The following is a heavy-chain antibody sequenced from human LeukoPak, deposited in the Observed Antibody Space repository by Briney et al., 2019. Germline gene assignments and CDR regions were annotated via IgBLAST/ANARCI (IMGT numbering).Heavy chain of an antibody. Sequence: PGGSLRLSCAASGFTVSSNYMSWVRQAPGKGLEWVALIYSGGSTYYADSVKGRFTISRDNAKNSLYLQMNSLRAEDTAVYYCARTSSGGSCYLDYWGQGTLVTVSS. J-gene: IGHJ4*02. CDR1: GFTVSSNY. CDR3: ARTSSGGSCYLDY. CDR2: IYSGGST. D-gene: IGHD2-15*01. V-gene: IGHV3-53*01.